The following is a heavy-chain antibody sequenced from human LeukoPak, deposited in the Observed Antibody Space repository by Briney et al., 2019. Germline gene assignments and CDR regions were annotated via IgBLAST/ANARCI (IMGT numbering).Heavy chain of an antibody. D-gene: IGHD2-2*01. Sequence: GGSLRLSCAASGFTFDDYAMHWVRQAPGKGLEWVPGISRNSGSIGYANSVKGRFTISRDNAKNSLYLQMNSLRAEDTALYYCAKALYGYQLLAALDYWGQGTLVTVSS. J-gene: IGHJ4*02. CDR3: AKALYGYQLLAALDY. CDR1: GFTFDDYA. V-gene: IGHV3-9*01. CDR2: ISRNSGSI.